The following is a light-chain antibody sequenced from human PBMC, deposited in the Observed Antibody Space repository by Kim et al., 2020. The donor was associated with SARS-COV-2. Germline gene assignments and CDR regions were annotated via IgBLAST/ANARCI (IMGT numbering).Light chain of an antibody. CDR1: KLGDKY. CDR3: QAWDISTDVV. V-gene: IGLV3-1*01. Sequence: VSPGQTARITCSGDKLGDKYVCWYQQKPGQSPVLVIYQDNKRPSGIPERFSGSNSGNTATLTISGAQAMDEADYYCQAWDISTDVVFGGGTQLTVL. CDR2: QDN. J-gene: IGLJ2*01.